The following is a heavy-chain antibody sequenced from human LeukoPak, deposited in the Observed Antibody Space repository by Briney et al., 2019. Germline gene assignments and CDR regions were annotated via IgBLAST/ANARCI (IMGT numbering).Heavy chain of an antibody. CDR1: GYTFTSYY. V-gene: IGHV1-69*13. D-gene: IGHD3-10*01. CDR3: ARDLGNYYGSGSYYSPFDY. Sequence: ASVKVSCKASGYTFTSYYMHWVRQAPGQGLEWMGGIIPIFGTANYAQKFQGRVTITADESTSTAYMELSSLRSEDAAVYYCARDLGNYYGSGSYYSPFDYWGQGTLVTVSS. J-gene: IGHJ4*02. CDR2: IIPIFGTA.